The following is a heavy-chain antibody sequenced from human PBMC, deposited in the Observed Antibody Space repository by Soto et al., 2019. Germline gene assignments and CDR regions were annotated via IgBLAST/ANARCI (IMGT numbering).Heavy chain of an antibody. CDR1: GYSFATSG. J-gene: IGHJ4*02. CDR3: ARAGQYYDASGYAN. Sequence: QVKLVQSGTEVKKPGASIKVSCKASGYSFATSGISWVRQAPGQGLEWMGWISAYNGNTNYDQNLQDRVTMTTDTSTSTAYLEVRNLRSDDTAVYYCARAGQYYDASGYANWGQGTLVTVSS. D-gene: IGHD3-22*01. V-gene: IGHV1-18*01. CDR2: ISAYNGNT.